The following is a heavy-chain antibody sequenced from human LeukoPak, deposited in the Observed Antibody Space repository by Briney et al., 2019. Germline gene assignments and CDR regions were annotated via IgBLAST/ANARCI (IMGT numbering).Heavy chain of an antibody. Sequence: ASVKVSCKASGGTFSSYAISWVRQAPGQGLGWEGGVIPIFGTANYAQKVPGRGTITTDESTSTAYMELSSLRSEDTAVYYCARGLDERYYYDSSGYGDAFDIWGQGTMVTVSS. CDR2: VIPIFGTA. J-gene: IGHJ3*02. V-gene: IGHV1-69*05. D-gene: IGHD3-22*01. CDR3: ARGLDERYYYDSSGYGDAFDI. CDR1: GGTFSSYA.